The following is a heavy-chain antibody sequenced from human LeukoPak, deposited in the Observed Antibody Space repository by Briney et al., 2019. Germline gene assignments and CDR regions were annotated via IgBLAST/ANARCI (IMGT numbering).Heavy chain of an antibody. J-gene: IGHJ4*02. Sequence: GGSLRLSCEASGFTFSTYWMHWVRQAQGKGLVWVARIKGDGSSTIYADSVKGRFTISRDNSKNTLYLQTSSLRAEDTAVYYCARASTTVPNLLDHWGRGTLVTVSS. CDR2: IKGDGSST. CDR3: ARASTTVPNLLDH. CDR1: GFTFSTYW. D-gene: IGHD4-17*01. V-gene: IGHV3-74*01.